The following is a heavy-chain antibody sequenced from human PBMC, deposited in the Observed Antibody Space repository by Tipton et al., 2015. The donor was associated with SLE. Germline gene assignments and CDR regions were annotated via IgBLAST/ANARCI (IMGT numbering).Heavy chain of an antibody. Sequence: TLSLTCTVSGGSISSYYWSWIRQPPGKGLEWIGYIYYSGSTNYNPSLKSRVTISVDTSKNQFSLKLSSVTAADTAVYYCSNLNYYDNSGLIWGQGTMVTVSS. J-gene: IGHJ3*02. CDR3: SNLNYYDNSGLI. V-gene: IGHV4-59*12. CDR1: GGSISSYY. D-gene: IGHD3-22*01. CDR2: IYYSGST.